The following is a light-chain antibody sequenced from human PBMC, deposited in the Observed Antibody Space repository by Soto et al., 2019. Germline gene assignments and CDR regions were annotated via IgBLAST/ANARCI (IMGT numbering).Light chain of an antibody. CDR1: SSDVGGYSY. CDR3: GSYGGNANFV. CDR2: EVT. Sequence: QSVLTQPPSASGSPGQSVTISCTGTSSDVGGYSYVSWYQQHPGKAPKLIIYEVTKRPSGVPDRFSGSKSGNTASLTVSGLQGEDEADYYCGSYGGNANFVLGPGTKLTVL. J-gene: IGLJ1*01. V-gene: IGLV2-8*01.